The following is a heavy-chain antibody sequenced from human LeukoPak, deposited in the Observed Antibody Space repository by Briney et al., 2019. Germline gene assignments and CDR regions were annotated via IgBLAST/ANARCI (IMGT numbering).Heavy chain of an antibody. D-gene: IGHD6-13*01. CDR2: INAGNGNT. J-gene: IGHJ4*02. CDR3: ARDRSSSSWYDY. CDR1: GYTLTSYA. V-gene: IGHV1-3*01. Sequence: ASVKVSCKASGYTLTSYAMHWVRQAPGQRLEWMGWINAGNGNTKYSQKFQGRVTITRDTSASTAYMELSSLRSEDTAVYYCARDRSSSSWYDYWGQGTLVTVSS.